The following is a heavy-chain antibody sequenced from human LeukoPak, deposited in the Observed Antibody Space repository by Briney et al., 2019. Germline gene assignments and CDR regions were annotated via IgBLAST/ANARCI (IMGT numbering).Heavy chain of an antibody. Sequence: GGSLRLSCAASGFTFSNYWMSWVRQAPGKGLEWVASISSTSNHKYHADSVKGRFTISRDNDKNSLYLQMNSHRVEDAALYYCATRVTADSYDASDIWGQGTMVTVSS. CDR2: ISSTSNHK. D-gene: IGHD6-13*01. V-gene: IGHV3-21*06. CDR1: GFTFSNYW. CDR3: ATRVTADSYDASDI. J-gene: IGHJ3*02.